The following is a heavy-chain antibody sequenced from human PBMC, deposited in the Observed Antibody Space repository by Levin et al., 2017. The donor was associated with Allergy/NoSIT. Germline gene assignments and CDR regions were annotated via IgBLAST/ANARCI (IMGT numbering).Heavy chain of an antibody. CDR1: GFTFSSYS. CDR2: ISSSSSTI. CDR3: ARTNELVNDAFDI. V-gene: IGHV3-48*01. D-gene: IGHD6-13*01. J-gene: IGHJ3*02. Sequence: GESLKISCAASGFTFSSYSMNWVRQAPGKGLEWVSYISSSSSTIYYADSVKGRFTISRDNAKNSLYLQMNSLRAEDTAVYYCARTNELVNDAFDIWGQGTMVTVSS.